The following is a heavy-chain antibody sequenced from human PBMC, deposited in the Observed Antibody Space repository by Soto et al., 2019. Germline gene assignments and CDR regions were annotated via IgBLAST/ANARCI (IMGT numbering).Heavy chain of an antibody. CDR2: IYPGDSDT. CDR3: ARRSYDILTGYLDTPYYYYMDV. J-gene: IGHJ6*03. V-gene: IGHV5-51*03. Sequence: EVQLVQSGAEVKKPGESLKISCKGSGYSFTSYWIGWVRQMPGKGLEWMGIIYPGDSDTRYSPSFQGQVTISADKSISTAYLQWSSLKASDTAMYYCARRSYDILTGYLDTPYYYYMDVWGKGTTVTVSS. CDR1: GYSFTSYW. D-gene: IGHD3-9*01.